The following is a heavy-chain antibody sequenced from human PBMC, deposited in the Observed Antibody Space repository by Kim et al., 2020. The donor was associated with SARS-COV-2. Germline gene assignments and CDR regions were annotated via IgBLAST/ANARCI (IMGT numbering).Heavy chain of an antibody. CDR1: GYTFTGYY. CDR3: ARGRYYDINGREIDY. D-gene: IGHD3-22*01. J-gene: IGHJ4*02. Sequence: ASVKVSCKASGYTFTGYYIHWVRQAPGQGLQWMGRINPNSGGTVYAQKFQGRVTMTRDTSITTAYMELTSLRSDDTAIYYCARGRYYDINGREIDYWGQG. CDR2: INPNSGGT. V-gene: IGHV1-2*06.